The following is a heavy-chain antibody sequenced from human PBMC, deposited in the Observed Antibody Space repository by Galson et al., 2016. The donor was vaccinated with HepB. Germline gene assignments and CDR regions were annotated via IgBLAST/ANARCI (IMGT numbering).Heavy chain of an antibody. CDR3: ARDIGDCSSGTCYSDYLDY. D-gene: IGHD2-15*01. CDR1: GFIFSTYE. Sequence: SLRLSCAASGFIFSTYEMNWVRQAPGKGLEWVSYVSTSGSATTMFYADSVQGRFTISRDNSRNTLFLQMSSLRAEDSAVYYCARDIGDCSSGTCYSDYLDYWGQGTLVAVSS. CDR2: VSTSGSATTM. V-gene: IGHV3-48*03. J-gene: IGHJ4*02.